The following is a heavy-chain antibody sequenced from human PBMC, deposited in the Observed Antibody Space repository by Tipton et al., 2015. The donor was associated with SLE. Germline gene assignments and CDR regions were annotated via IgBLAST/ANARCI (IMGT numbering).Heavy chain of an antibody. Sequence: TLSLTCAVYGGSISSSSYYWAYWGWIRQPPGKGLEWIGYIYYSGSTNYNPSLKSRVTISVDTSKNQFSLKLRSVTAADTAVYYCARERDIAVAGGAFDYWGQGTLVTVSS. CDR2: IYYSGST. D-gene: IGHD6-19*01. J-gene: IGHJ4*02. V-gene: IGHV4-61*05. CDR1: GGSISSSSYY. CDR3: ARERDIAVAGGAFDY.